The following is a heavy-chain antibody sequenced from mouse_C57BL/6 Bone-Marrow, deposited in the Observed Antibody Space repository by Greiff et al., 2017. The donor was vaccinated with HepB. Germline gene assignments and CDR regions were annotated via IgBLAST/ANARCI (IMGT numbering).Heavy chain of an antibody. CDR2: INPGSGGT. Sequence: QVQLKQSGAELVRPGTSVKVSCKASGYAFTNYLIEWVKQRPGQGLEWIGVINPGSGGTNYNEKFKGKATLTADKSSLTAYMQLSSLTSEDSAVYFCARDYYGSFAWFAYWGQGTLVTVSA. D-gene: IGHD1-1*01. CDR1: GYAFTNYL. V-gene: IGHV1-54*01. CDR3: ARDYYGSFAWFAY. J-gene: IGHJ3*01.